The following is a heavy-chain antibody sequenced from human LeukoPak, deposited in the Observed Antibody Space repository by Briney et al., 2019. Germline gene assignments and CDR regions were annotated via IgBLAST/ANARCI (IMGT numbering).Heavy chain of an antibody. CDR3: AREVGGYSSSWYYNWFDP. Sequence: GGSLRLSCAASGFTFSSYEMNWVRRAPGKGLEWVSYISSSGSTIYYADSVKGRFTISRDNAKNSLYLQMNSLRAEDTAVYYCAREVGGYSSSWYYNWFDPWGQGTLVTVSS. CDR1: GFTFSSYE. D-gene: IGHD6-13*01. CDR2: ISSSGSTI. V-gene: IGHV3-48*03. J-gene: IGHJ5*02.